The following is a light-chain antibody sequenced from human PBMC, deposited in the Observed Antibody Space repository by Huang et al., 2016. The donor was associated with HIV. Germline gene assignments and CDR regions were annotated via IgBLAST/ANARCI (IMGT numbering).Light chain of an antibody. J-gene: IGKJ4*01. Sequence: DIQMTQSPSSLSASVGDRVTITCRASQDIRSNLAWFKHTPGKAPKSLIYDASPLKSGVPSKFSGNGYGTDFTLTISSLQPEDIATYYCQQSNTFPLTFGGGTKVEI. CDR3: QQSNTFPLT. CDR1: QDIRSN. CDR2: DAS. V-gene: IGKV1-16*02.